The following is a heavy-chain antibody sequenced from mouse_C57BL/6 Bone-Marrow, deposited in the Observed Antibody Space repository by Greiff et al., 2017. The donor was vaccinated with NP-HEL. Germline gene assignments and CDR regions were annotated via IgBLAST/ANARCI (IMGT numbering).Heavy chain of an antibody. D-gene: IGHD3-1*01. V-gene: IGHV1-80*01. J-gene: IGHJ2*01. CDR2: IYPGDGDT. Sequence: QVQLQQSGAELVKPGASVKISCKASGYAFSSYWMNWVKQRPGKGLEWIGQIYPGDGDTNYNGKFKGKATLTADKSSSTAYMQLSSLTSEDSAVYFCARSRNSRRYYFDYWGQGTTLTVSS. CDR3: ARSRNSRRYYFDY. CDR1: GYAFSSYW.